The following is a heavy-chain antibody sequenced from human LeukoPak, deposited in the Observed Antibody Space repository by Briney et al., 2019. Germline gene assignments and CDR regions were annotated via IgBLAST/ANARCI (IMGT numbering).Heavy chain of an antibody. J-gene: IGHJ1*01. Sequence: SVKVSCKASGGTFSSYAISWVRQAPGQGLEWMGGIIPMFGKTTYAQKFQGRVTITADESTTTAYMELSSLRSEDTAVYYCARERAVAGDFQYWGQGTLVTVSS. V-gene: IGHV1-69*13. CDR2: IIPMFGKT. CDR3: ARERAVAGDFQY. CDR1: GGTFSSYA. D-gene: IGHD6-19*01.